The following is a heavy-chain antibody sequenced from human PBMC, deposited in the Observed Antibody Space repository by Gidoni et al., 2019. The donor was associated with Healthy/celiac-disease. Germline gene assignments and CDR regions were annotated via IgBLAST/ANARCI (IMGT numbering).Heavy chain of an antibody. CDR3: ARPHYSGSYPHY. CDR1: GFTFSSYS. V-gene: IGHV3-48*02. J-gene: IGHJ4*02. D-gene: IGHD1-26*01. CDR2: ISSSSITI. Sequence: EVQLVESGGGLVQPGGSLSLSCADSGFTFSSYSMNWVGQAPGKGLEWVSYISSSSITIYHADSVKGRFTISRDNAKNSLYLQMNSLRDEDTAVYYCARPHYSGSYPHYWGQGTLVTVSS.